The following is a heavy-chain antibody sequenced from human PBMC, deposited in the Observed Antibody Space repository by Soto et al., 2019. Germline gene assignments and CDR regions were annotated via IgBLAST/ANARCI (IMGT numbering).Heavy chain of an antibody. CDR1: GFTFSSYS. V-gene: IGHV3-48*02. CDR3: ARGEDYYDSSGYFDY. D-gene: IGHD3-22*01. CDR2: ISSSSSTI. Sequence: PGGSLRLSCAASGFTFSSYSMNWVRQAPGKGLEWVSYISSSSSTIYYADSVKGRFTISRDNAKNSLYLQMNSLRDEDTAVYYCARGEDYYDSSGYFDYWGQGTLVTVSS. J-gene: IGHJ4*02.